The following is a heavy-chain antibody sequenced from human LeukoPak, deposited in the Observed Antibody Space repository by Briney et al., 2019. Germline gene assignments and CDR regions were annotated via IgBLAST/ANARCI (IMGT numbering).Heavy chain of an antibody. CDR1: GGSISSGDYS. CDR3: ARVGSDWNDVRYNWFDP. CDR2: IFQSGST. V-gene: IGHV4-30-2*01. Sequence: KTSETLSLTCAVSGGSISSGDYSWSWIRQPPVKGLEWIGYIFQSGSTYYNPSLKSRVTISVDRSKNQFSLKLSSVTAADTAVYYCARVGSDWNDVRYNWFDPWGQGTLVTVSS. D-gene: IGHD1-1*01. J-gene: IGHJ5*02.